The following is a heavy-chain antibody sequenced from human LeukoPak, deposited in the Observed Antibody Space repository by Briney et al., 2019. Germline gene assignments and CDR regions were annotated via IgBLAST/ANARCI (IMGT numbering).Heavy chain of an antibody. D-gene: IGHD6-19*01. CDR1: GGSFSGYY. V-gene: IGHV4-34*01. Sequence: SETLSLTCAVYGGSFSGYYWSWIRQPPGKGLGWIGEVNHSGSTNYNPSLKSRVTISVDTSKNQFSLKLSSVTAADTAVYYCARDERYSSGWTSYYYYYGMDVWGQGTTVTVSS. CDR2: VNHSGST. J-gene: IGHJ6*02. CDR3: ARDERYSSGWTSYYYYYGMDV.